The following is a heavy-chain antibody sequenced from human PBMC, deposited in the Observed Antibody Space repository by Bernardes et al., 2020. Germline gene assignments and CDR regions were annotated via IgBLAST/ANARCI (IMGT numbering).Heavy chain of an antibody. J-gene: IGHJ4*02. V-gene: IGHV3-21*01. CDR2: ISSSSSYI. Sequence: GGSLRLSCAASGFTFSSYSMNWVRQAPGKGLEWVSSISSSSSYIYYADSVKGRFTISRDNAKNTLYLQMNSLRAEDTAVYYCAKAEETTVTTFIDYWGQGTLGTVSS. CDR3: AKAEETTVTTFIDY. D-gene: IGHD4-17*01. CDR1: GFTFSSYS.